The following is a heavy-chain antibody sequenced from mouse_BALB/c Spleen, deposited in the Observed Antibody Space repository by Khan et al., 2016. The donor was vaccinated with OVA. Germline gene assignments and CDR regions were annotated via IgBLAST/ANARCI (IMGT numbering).Heavy chain of an antibody. V-gene: IGHV3-2*02. CDR1: GYSITSDYA. D-gene: IGHD2-4*01. Sequence: EVQLQESGPGLVKPSQSLSLTCTVTGYSITSDYAWNWIRQFPGNKLEWMGYISYSGSTSYNPSLKSRISITRATSKNQFFLQLHSVSTEDTATYYCAREGYDYDYAMDYWGQGTSVTVSS. CDR2: ISYSGST. J-gene: IGHJ4*01. CDR3: AREGYDYDYAMDY.